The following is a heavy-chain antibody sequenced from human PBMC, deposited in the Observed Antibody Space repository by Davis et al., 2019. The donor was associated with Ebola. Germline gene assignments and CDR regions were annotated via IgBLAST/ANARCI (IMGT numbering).Heavy chain of an antibody. CDR1: GFTVSSNY. Sequence: ESLKISCAASGFTVSSNYMSWIRQPPGKGLEWIGYIYYSGSTNYNPSLKSRVTISVDTSKNQFSLKLSSVTAADTAVYYCARGRSRIQLWPNGYGMDVWGQGTTVTVSS. CDR2: IYYSGST. CDR3: ARGRSRIQLWPNGYGMDV. J-gene: IGHJ6*02. D-gene: IGHD5-18*01. V-gene: IGHV4-59*02.